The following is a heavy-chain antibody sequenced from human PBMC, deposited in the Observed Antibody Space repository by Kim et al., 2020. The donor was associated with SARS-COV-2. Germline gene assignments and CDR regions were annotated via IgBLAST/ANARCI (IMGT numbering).Heavy chain of an antibody. Sequence: SETLSLTCTVSGGSISSSSYYWGWIRQPPGKGLEWIGSIYYSGSTYYNPSLKSRVTISVDTSKNQFSLKLSSVTAADTAVYYCASGFAAGIAVEYYFDYWGQGTLVTVSS. V-gene: IGHV4-39*07. CDR3: ASGFAAGIAVEYYFDY. CDR1: GGSISSSSYY. J-gene: IGHJ4*02. D-gene: IGHD6-19*01. CDR2: IYYSGST.